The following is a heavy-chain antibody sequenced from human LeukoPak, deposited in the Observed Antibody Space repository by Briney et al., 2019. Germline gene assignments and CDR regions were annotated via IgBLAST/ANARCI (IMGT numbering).Heavy chain of an antibody. CDR3: ARDRLSYYYDSNHGIFDY. Sequence: GASVKVSCKASGYTFTSYGISWVRQAPGQGLEWMGIINPSGGSTSYAQKFQGRVTMTRDTSTSTVYMELSSLRSEDTAVYYCARDRLSYYYDSNHGIFDYWGQGTLVTVSS. J-gene: IGHJ4*02. CDR2: INPSGGST. D-gene: IGHD3-22*01. V-gene: IGHV1-46*01. CDR1: GYTFTSYG.